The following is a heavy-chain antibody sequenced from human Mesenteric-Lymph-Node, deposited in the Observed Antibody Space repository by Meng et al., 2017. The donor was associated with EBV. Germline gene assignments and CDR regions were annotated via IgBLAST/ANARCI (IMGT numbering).Heavy chain of an antibody. J-gene: IGHJ4*02. Sequence: GQLVESGGGLIQPGASLRLSCAASGFIVNSNYMSWVRQAPGKGLEWVAVIYRGGTTHYADSVKGRFTISRDDSKNTLYLQMNGLRAEDTAVYYCATPYLRLDYWGRGTLVTVSS. CDR2: IYRGGTT. V-gene: IGHV3-53*01. CDR3: ATPYLRLDY. D-gene: IGHD3-10*01. CDR1: GFIVNSNY.